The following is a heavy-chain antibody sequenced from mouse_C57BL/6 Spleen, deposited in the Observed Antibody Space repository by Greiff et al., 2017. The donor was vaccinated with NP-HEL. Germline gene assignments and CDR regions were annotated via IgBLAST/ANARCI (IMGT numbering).Heavy chain of an antibody. CDR1: GYTFTSYW. V-gene: IGHV1-50*01. CDR2: IDPSDSYT. D-gene: IGHD1-1*01. J-gene: IGHJ4*01. Sequence: VQLQQSGAELVKPGASVKLSCKASGYTFTSYWMQWVKQRPGQGLEWIGEIDPSDSYTNYNQKFKGKATLTVDTSSSTAYMQLRSLTSEDSAVYYCARSKVTTVPYAMDYWGQGTSVTVSS. CDR3: ARSKVTTVPYAMDY.